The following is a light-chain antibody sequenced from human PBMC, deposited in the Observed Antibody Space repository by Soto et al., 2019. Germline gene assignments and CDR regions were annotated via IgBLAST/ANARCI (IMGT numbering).Light chain of an antibody. CDR3: QVWDARRDHWV. J-gene: IGLJ3*02. CDR2: DDS. V-gene: IGLV3-21*02. Sequence: SYELTQPPSVSVAPGQTARVTCGGDNIRSKSVHWYQQRPGQAPVLVVYDDSHRPSGITERISGSNSGNTATLTINSVGAGDEADYYSQVWDARRDHWVFGGGTKLTVL. CDR1: NIRSKS.